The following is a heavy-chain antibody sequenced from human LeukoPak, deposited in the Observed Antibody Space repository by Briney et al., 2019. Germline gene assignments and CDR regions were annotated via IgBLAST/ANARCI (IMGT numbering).Heavy chain of an antibody. Sequence: ASVNLSSTPSVYTLRNNYTDWVRQAPGQGLEWMGVINPSDVRTTYAEKFRGRVTLTGDTSTSTVHMELSSLTSEDTAVYYCARGVKPFGTITIRGNDMDIWGKGATVTVSS. CDR1: VYTLRNNY. CDR3: ARGVKPFGTITIRGNDMDI. V-gene: IGHV1-46*01. CDR2: INPSDVRT. J-gene: IGHJ6*03. D-gene: IGHD3-10*01.